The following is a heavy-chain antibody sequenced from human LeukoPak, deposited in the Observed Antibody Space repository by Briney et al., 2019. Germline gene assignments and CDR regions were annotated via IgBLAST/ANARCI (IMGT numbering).Heavy chain of an antibody. CDR1: GFTFSSYV. D-gene: IGHD3-10*01. CDR3: ARDNFIRWGYYGSGTYYYFDY. J-gene: IGHJ4*02. V-gene: IGHV3-23*01. CDR2: ISASDVST. Sequence: GGSLRLSCATSGFTFSSYVMSWVRQAPGKGLEWVSSISASDVSTYYADSVKGRFTISRDNAKNSLYLQMNSLRAEDTAVYYCARDNFIRWGYYGSGTYYYFDYWGQGTLVTVSS.